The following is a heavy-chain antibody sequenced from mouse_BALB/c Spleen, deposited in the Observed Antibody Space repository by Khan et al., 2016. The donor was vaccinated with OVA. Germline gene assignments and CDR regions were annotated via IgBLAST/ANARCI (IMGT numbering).Heavy chain of an antibody. D-gene: IGHD1-1*01. V-gene: IGHV3-2*02. Sequence: EVQLQESGPGLVKPSQSLSLTCTVTGYSITSNYAWNWIRQFPGNKLEWMGYISYSGSTSYNPSLQSRISITRDTSKNQFFLQLSSLTTEDTATYYGARVNYYGYAMEYWGQGTAVTVSS. CDR2: ISYSGST. CDR1: GYSITSNYA. J-gene: IGHJ4*01. CDR3: ARVNYYGYAMEY.